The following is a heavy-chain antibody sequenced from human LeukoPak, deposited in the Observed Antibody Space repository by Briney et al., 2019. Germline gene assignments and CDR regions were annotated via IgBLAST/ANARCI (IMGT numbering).Heavy chain of an antibody. D-gene: IGHD6-19*01. V-gene: IGHV3-53*05. CDR1: GLIVSSDY. CDR3: AKDQIGWAPGYSSGPLDY. Sequence: GGSLRVSCAASGLIVSSDYLAWVRQAPGKGLEWISVIYGGGATYYADSVRGRFTISSDTSKNTLYLQMNTLRAEDTAVYYCAKDQIGWAPGYSSGPLDYWGQGTLVTVSS. J-gene: IGHJ4*02. CDR2: IYGGGAT.